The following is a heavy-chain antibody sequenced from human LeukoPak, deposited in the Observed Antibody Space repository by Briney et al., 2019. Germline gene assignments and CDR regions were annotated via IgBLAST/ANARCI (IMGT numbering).Heavy chain of an antibody. CDR2: IIPIFGTA. Sequence: SVKVSCKASGGTFSSYAISWVRQAPGQGLEWMGGIIPIFGTANYAQKFQGRVTITADESTSTAYMELSSLRSEDTAVYYCARDVLLWFGADYYYYYMDVWGKGTTVTISS. V-gene: IGHV1-69*13. J-gene: IGHJ6*03. CDR3: ARDVLLWFGADYYYYYMDV. CDR1: GGTFSSYA. D-gene: IGHD3-10*01.